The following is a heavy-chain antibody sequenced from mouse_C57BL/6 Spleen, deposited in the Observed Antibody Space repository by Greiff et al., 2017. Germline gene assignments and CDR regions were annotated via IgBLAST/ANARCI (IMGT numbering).Heavy chain of an antibody. J-gene: IGHJ3*01. D-gene: IGHD2-12*01. Sequence: QVQLQQPGAELVKPGASVKLSCKASGYNFTSYWMHWVKQRPGRGLEWIGRIDPNSGGTKYTEKFKSKATLTVDKSSSTAYMQLSSLTSEDSAVYCCAGGSYVGTWFSYWGQGTLVTVSA. CDR3: AGGSYVGTWFSY. CDR1: GYNFTSYW. V-gene: IGHV1-72*01. CDR2: IDPNSGGT.